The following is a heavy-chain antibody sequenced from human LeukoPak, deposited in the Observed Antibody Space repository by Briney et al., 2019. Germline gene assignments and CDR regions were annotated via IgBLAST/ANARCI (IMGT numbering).Heavy chain of an antibody. V-gene: IGHV1-46*01. D-gene: IGHD6-19*01. CDR1: GYTFTSYY. CDR2: NNPSGGST. J-gene: IGHJ4*02. Sequence: ASVKVSCKASGYTFTSYYVHWVRQAPGEGLEWMGINNPSGGSTIYAQKFQGRVTMTWDMSTSTVYMELSSLRSEDTAVYYCARSHYSRGWEYFDYWGQGTLVTVSS. CDR3: ARSHYSRGWEYFDY.